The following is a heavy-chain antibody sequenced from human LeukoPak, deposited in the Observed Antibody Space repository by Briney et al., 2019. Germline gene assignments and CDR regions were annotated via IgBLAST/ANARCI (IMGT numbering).Heavy chain of an antibody. D-gene: IGHD3-16*01. CDR3: ARHSGGPFTNFDY. CDR1: GGSISSYY. J-gene: IGHJ4*02. V-gene: IGHV4-4*09. CDR2: IYTSGST. Sequence: PSETLSLTCTVSGGSISSYYWSWIRQPPGKGLEWIGYIYTSGSTNYNPSLKSRVTISVDTSKNQFSLKLSSVTAADTAVYYCARHSGGPFTNFDYWGQGTLVTVS.